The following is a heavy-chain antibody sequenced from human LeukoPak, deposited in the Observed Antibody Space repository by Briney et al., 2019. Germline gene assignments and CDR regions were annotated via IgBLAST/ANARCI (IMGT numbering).Heavy chain of an antibody. CDR3: ARDASVDY. J-gene: IGHJ4*02. Sequence: AGGSLRLSCAASGFTFSSYAMHWVRQAPGKGLEWVAVISYDGSNKYYADSVKGRFTIPRDNSKNTLYLQMNSLRAEDTAVYYCARDASVDYWGQGTLVTVSS. CDR1: GFTFSSYA. CDR2: ISYDGSNK. V-gene: IGHV3-30*04.